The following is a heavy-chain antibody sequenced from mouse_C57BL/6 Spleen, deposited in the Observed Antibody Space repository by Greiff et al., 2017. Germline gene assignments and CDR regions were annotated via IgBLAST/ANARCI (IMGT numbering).Heavy chain of an antibody. D-gene: IGHD2-10*02. J-gene: IGHJ4*01. CDR2: IDPSDSYT. CDR3: ARFPRGYAMDY. Sequence: QVQLQQPGAELVRPGTSVKLSCKASGYTFTSYWMHWVKQRPGQGLEWIGVIDPSDSYTNYNQKFKGKATLTVDTSSSTAYMQLSSLTSEDSAVYYCARFPRGYAMDYWGQGTSVTVSS. CDR1: GYTFTSYW. V-gene: IGHV1-59*01.